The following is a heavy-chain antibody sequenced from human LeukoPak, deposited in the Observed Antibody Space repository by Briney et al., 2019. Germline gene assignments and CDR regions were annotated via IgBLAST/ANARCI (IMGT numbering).Heavy chain of an antibody. D-gene: IGHD6-19*01. J-gene: IGHJ5*02. CDR1: GYTFTSYY. CDR3: ARDPSSGPSDNWFDP. CDR2: INPSGGST. V-gene: IGHV1-46*01. Sequence: GASVKVSCKASGYTFTSYYMHWVRQAPGQGLEWMGIINPSGGSTSYAQKFQGRVTMTRDTSTSTVYMELSSLRSEDMAVYYCARDPSSGPSDNWFDPWGQGTLVTVSS.